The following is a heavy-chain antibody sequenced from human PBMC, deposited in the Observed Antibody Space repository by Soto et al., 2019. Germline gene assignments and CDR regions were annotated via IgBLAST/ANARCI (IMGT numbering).Heavy chain of an antibody. CDR2: ISGSGGST. D-gene: IGHD2-21*02. CDR3: AKFVTRVVVTAIFDY. J-gene: IGHJ4*02. CDR1: GFTFSSYA. Sequence: GGSLRLSCAASGFTFSSYAMSWVRQAPGKGLEWVSAISGSGGSTYYADSVKGRFTISRDNSKNTLYLQMNSLRAEDTAVYYCAKFVTRVVVTAIFDYWGQGTLVTVSS. V-gene: IGHV3-23*01.